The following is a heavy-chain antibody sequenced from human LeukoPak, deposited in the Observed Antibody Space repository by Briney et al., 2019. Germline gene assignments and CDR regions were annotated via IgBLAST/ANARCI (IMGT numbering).Heavy chain of an antibody. CDR3: ARGHGSGSYILGY. CDR2: INPSDGST. Sequence: GASVKVSCKASGYTFTTYYMHWVRQAPGQGLEWMGIINPSDGSTTYAQKFQDRVTMTRDTSTSTFYMELSSLRSEDTAVYYCARGHGSGSYILGYWGQGTLVTVSS. CDR1: GYTFTTYY. V-gene: IGHV1-46*01. J-gene: IGHJ4*02. D-gene: IGHD3-10*01.